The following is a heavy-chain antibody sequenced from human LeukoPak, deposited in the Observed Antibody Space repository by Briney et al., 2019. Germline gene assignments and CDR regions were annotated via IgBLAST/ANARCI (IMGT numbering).Heavy chain of an antibody. CDR1: GGSISSYY. CDR3: AKQFTAAAQGAFDL. J-gene: IGHJ3*01. CDR2: IFYSGSS. V-gene: IGHV4-59*08. Sequence: SETLSLTCTVSGGSISSYYWSWIRQPPGKGLEWIGYIFYSGSSNHNPSLKSRVTISVDTAKNQFSLKLTSVTAADTAVYYCAKQFTAAAQGAFDLWGEGTMVTVSS. D-gene: IGHD6-13*01.